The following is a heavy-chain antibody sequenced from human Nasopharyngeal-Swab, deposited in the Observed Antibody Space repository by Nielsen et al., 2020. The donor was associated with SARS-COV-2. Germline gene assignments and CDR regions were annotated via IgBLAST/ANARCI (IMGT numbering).Heavy chain of an antibody. CDR1: GYTFTSYG. CDR3: ARGFGVGYYYYYMDV. Sequence: ASVKVSCKASGYTFTSYGISWVRQAPGQGLEWMGWISAYNGNTNYAQKLQGRVTMNTDTSTSTAYMELRSLRSDDTAVYYCARGFGVGYYYYYMDVWGKGTTVTVSS. V-gene: IGHV1-18*01. CDR2: ISAYNGNT. J-gene: IGHJ6*03. D-gene: IGHD3-10*01.